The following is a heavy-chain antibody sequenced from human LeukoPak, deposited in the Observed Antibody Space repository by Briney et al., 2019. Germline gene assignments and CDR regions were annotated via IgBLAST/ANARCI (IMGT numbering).Heavy chain of an antibody. J-gene: IGHJ4*02. CDR2: ISSSGSTI. V-gene: IGHV3-48*03. Sequence: GGSLRLSCAASAFTFSSYEMNWVRQAPGKGLEWVSYISSSGSTIYYADSVKGRFTISRDNAKNSLYLQMNSLRAEDTAVYYCASGKGMHSYWGQGTLVTVSS. CDR3: ASGKGMHSY. D-gene: IGHD1-14*01. CDR1: AFTFSSYE.